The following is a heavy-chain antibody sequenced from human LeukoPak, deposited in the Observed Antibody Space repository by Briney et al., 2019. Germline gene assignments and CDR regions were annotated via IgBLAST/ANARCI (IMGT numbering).Heavy chain of an antibody. J-gene: IGHJ6*03. V-gene: IGHV1-24*01. D-gene: IGHD2-2*02. CDR1: GGTFSSYA. CDR3: ATQSAALHYYYYMDV. Sequence: GASVKVSCKASGGTFSSYAISWVRQAPGKGLEWMGGFDPEDGETIYAQKFQGRVTMTEDTSTDTAYMELSSLRSEDTAVYYCATQSAALHYYYYMDVWGKGTTVTISS. CDR2: FDPEDGET.